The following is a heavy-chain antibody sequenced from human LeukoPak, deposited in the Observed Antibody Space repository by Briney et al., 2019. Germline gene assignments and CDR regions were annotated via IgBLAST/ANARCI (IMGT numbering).Heavy chain of an antibody. CDR3: ARDGVAAAGKTRGYYYGMDV. Sequence: SETLSLTCTVSGGSISSYYWSWIRQPPGKGLEWIGYIYYSGSTNYNPSLKSRATISVDTSKNQFSLKLSSVTAADTAVYYCARDGVAAAGKTRGYYYGMDVWGQGTTVTVSS. J-gene: IGHJ6*02. CDR2: IYYSGST. V-gene: IGHV4-59*01. CDR1: GGSISSYY. D-gene: IGHD6-13*01.